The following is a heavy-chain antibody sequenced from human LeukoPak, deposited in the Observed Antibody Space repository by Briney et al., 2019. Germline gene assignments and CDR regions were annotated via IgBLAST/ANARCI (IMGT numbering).Heavy chain of an antibody. CDR3: TTDGHAFDI. J-gene: IGHJ3*02. CDR1: GFSSSNAW. V-gene: IGHV3-15*01. Sequence: GGSLRLSCAASGFSSSNAWMSWVRQAPGKGLEWVGRFKSKTDGGTTDYAAPVKGGFTISRDDSKNTLYLQMNSLKTEDTAMYYCTTDGHAFDIWGQGTMVTVSS. CDR2: FKSKTDGGTT.